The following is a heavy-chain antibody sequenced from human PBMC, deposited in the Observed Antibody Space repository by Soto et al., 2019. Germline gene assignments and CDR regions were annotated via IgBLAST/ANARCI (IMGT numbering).Heavy chain of an antibody. CDR2: IIPIFGTA. CDR1: GGTFSSYA. J-gene: IGHJ6*02. CDR3: ATGYSYGYGYYYGMDV. D-gene: IGHD5-18*01. Sequence: GASVKVSCKASGGTFSSYAISWVRQAPGQGLEWMGGIIPIFGTANYAQKFQGRVTITADESTSTAYMELSSLRSEDTAVYYCATGYSYGYGYYYGMDVWGQGTTVTVSS. V-gene: IGHV1-69*13.